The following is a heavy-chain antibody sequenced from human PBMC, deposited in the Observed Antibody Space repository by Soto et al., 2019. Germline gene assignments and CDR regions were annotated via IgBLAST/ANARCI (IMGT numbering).Heavy chain of an antibody. V-gene: IGHV1-24*01. J-gene: IGHJ4*02. CDR2: FDPEDGET. CDR1: GYTLTELS. D-gene: IGHD3-9*01. CDR3: ATELSHYDILTGYFPYFDY. Sequence: QVQLVQSGAEVKKPGASVKVSCKVSGYTLTELSMHWVRQAPGKGLEWMGGFDPEDGETIYAQKFQGRVTMTEDTSTDTAYMGLSSLRSEDTAVYYCATELSHYDILTGYFPYFDYWGQGTLVTVSS.